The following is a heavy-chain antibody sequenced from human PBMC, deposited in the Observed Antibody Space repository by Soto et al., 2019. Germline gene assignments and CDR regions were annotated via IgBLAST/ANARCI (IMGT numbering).Heavy chain of an antibody. D-gene: IGHD3-3*02. CDR3: AHDPRIFGVVRGMDV. J-gene: IGHJ6*02. Sequence: QVQLVQSGAEVKKPGSSVKVSCKASGGTFSSYAISWVRQAPGQGLEWMGGIIPIFGTANYAQKFQGRVTIXXDXSXXTAHMELSSLRSADTAVYYCAHDPRIFGVVRGMDVWGQGTTVTVSS. V-gene: IGHV1-69*12. CDR2: IIPIFGTA. CDR1: GGTFSSYA.